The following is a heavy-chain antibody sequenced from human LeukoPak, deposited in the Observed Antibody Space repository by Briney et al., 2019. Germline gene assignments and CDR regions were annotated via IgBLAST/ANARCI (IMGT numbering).Heavy chain of an antibody. Sequence: GGPVRLSCAVSGFTFSTYAMSWVSQAPGKGLEWVSAVHGSGSDTYYAVSVKGRSTNSRDNSKNTLYLTMNSLRAEDTAIYYCAKTSRRYSAYDSPFDSWGQGTRVRVSS. CDR1: GFTFSTYA. V-gene: IGHV3-23*01. CDR3: AKTSRRYSAYDSPFDS. D-gene: IGHD5-12*01. J-gene: IGHJ4*02. CDR2: VHGSGSDT.